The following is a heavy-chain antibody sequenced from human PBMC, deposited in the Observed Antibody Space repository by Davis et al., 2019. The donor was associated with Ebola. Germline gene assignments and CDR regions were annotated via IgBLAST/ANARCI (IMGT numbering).Heavy chain of an antibody. Sequence: GESLKLSCAASGFTFSSYAMSWVRQAPGKGLEWVSAIRGSGGSTYYADSVKGRFTISRDNSKNTLDLQMNSLRAEDTSVYYCAKVVAALGFYFDYWDQGTLVTVSS. CDR2: IRGSGGST. CDR3: AKVVAALGFYFDY. V-gene: IGHV3-23*01. CDR1: GFTFSSYA. D-gene: IGHD6-25*01. J-gene: IGHJ4*02.